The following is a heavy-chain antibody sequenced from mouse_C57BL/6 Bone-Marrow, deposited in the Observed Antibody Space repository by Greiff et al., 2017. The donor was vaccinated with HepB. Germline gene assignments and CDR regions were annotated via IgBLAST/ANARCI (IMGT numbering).Heavy chain of an antibody. CDR2: IHPSDSDT. J-gene: IGHJ4*01. CDR3: AINYGSSFYYAMDY. D-gene: IGHD1-1*01. Sequence: QVHVKQPGAELVKPGASVKVSCKASGYTFTSYWMHWVKQRPGQGLEWIGRIHPSDSDTNYNQKFKGKATLTVDKSSSTAYMQLSSLTSEDSAVYYCAINYGSSFYYAMDYWGQGTSVTVSS. CDR1: GYTFTSYW. V-gene: IGHV1-74*01.